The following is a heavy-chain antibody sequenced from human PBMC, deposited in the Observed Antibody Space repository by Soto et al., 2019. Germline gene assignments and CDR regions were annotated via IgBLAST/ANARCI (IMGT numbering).Heavy chain of an antibody. CDR1: GFTFSSYS. Sequence: PGGSLRLSCAASGFTFSSYSMNWVRQAPGKGLEWVSSISSSSSYIYYADSVKGRFTISRDNAKNSLYLQMNSLRAEDTAVYYCATNYYGSGSYPTYFDYWGQGTLVTVSS. CDR3: ATNYYGSGSYPTYFDY. J-gene: IGHJ4*02. V-gene: IGHV3-21*01. D-gene: IGHD3-10*01. CDR2: ISSSSSYI.